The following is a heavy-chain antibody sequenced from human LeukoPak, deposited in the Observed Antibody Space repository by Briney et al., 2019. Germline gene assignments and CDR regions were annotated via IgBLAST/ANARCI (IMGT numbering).Heavy chain of an antibody. CDR3: AREQLLWFGELTSGSAFDI. CDR2: ISISRSNI. Sequence: GGSLRLSCAASGFTFTGYTMNWVRQSPGKGLEWVSSISISRSNIFYADSVKGRFTISRDNAKNSLYLQVNSLSAEDTAVYYCAREQLLWFGELTSGSAFDIWGQGTMVTVSS. J-gene: IGHJ3*02. CDR1: GFTFTGYT. D-gene: IGHD3-10*01. V-gene: IGHV3-21*01.